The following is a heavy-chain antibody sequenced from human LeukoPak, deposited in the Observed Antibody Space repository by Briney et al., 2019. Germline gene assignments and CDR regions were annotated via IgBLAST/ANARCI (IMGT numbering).Heavy chain of an antibody. CDR1: GGSFSGYS. CDR2: INHSGST. V-gene: IGHV4-34*01. Sequence: SETLSLTCAVYGGSFSGYSWSWFRLPPGKGLEWIGEINHSGSTNYNPSLSLKSRVTISVDTSKNQFSLKLSSVTAADTAVYYCARGPFFPGYTSRLYYFDYWGQGTLVTVSS. J-gene: IGHJ4*02. D-gene: IGHD6-13*01. CDR3: ARGPFFPGYTSRLYYFDY.